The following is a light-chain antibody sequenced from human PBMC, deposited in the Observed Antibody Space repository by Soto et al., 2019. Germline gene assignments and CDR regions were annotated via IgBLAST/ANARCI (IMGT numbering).Light chain of an antibody. CDR3: SSYAGSNNLGV. J-gene: IGLJ2*01. CDR1: SSDVGGYNY. Sequence: QSALTQPPSASGSPGQSVTISCTGTSSDVGGYNYVSWYQQHPGKAPQLMIYEVSKRPSGVPDRFSGSKSGNTASLTVSGLQAEDDADYYCSSYAGSNNLGVFGGGTKLTVL. CDR2: EVS. V-gene: IGLV2-8*01.